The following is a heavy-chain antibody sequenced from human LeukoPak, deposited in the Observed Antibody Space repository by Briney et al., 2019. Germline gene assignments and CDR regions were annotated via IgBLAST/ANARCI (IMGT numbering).Heavy chain of an antibody. CDR3: ARVGGYSGYALS. V-gene: IGHV4-59*01. CDR1: GGSISSYY. D-gene: IGHD5-12*01. Sequence: PSETLSLTCTVSGGSISSYYWSWIREPPGKGLEWIGYIYYSGSTNYNPSLKSRVTISVDTSKNQFSLNLSSVTAADTAVYYCARVGGYSGYALSWGQGILVTVSS. CDR2: IYYSGST. J-gene: IGHJ4*02.